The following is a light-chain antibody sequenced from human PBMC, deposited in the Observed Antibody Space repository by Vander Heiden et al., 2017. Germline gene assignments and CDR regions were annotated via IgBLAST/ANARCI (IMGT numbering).Light chain of an antibody. CDR3: QQYNNCLWT. CDR1: QSVSSN. J-gene: IGKJ1*01. V-gene: IGKV3-15*01. CDR2: GAS. Sequence: VMTQSPATLSVSTGERATLTCRASQSVSSNLAWYQQKPGQAPRLLIYGASTRATGIPARFSGSGSGTEFTLTISSLQSEDFAVYYCQQYNNCLWTFGQGTKVEIK.